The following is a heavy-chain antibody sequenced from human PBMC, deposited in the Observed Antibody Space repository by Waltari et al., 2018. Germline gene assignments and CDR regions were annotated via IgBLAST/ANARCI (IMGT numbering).Heavy chain of an antibody. V-gene: IGHV3-30*02. CDR1: GFTFSSYG. CDR3: AKDGHSSSWYLDY. CDR2: IRYDGSNK. J-gene: IGHJ4*02. Sequence: QVQLVESGGGVVQPGGSLRLSCAASGFTFSSYGMHWVRQAPGKGLEWVAFIRYDGSNKYYADSVKGRFTISRDNSKNTLYLQMNSLRAEDTAVYYCAKDGHSSSWYLDYWGQGTLVTVSS. D-gene: IGHD6-13*01.